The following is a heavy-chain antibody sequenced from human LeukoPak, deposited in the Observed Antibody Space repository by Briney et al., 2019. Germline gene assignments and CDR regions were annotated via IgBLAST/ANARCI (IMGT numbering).Heavy chain of an antibody. V-gene: IGHV3-33*01. D-gene: IGHD1-26*01. CDR2: IWYDGSNK. J-gene: IGHJ4*02. CDR3: TRSLFGVGATGPDY. Sequence: QPGGSLRLSCAASGFTFSSYGMHWVRQAPGKGLEWVAVIWYDGSNKYYADSVKGRFTISRDNSKNTLYLQMNSLRAEDTAVYYCTRSLFGVGATGPDYWGQGTLVSVSS. CDR1: GFTFSSYG.